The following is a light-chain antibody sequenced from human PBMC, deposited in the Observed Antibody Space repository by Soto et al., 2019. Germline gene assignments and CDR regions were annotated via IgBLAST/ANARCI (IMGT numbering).Light chain of an antibody. CDR1: QSVSSN. J-gene: IGKJ1*01. CDR2: GAS. CDR3: QQSYSTPLT. V-gene: IGKV3-15*01. Sequence: EIVMTQSPATLSVSPGERATLSCRASQSVSSNLAWYQQKPGQAPRFLIYGASTRATGIPARFSGSGSGTDFTLTISSLQPEDFATYYCQQSYSTPLTFGQGTKVDIK.